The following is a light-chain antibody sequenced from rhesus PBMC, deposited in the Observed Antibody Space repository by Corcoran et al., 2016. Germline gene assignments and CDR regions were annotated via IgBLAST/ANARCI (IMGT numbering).Light chain of an antibody. CDR3: QKYNDWPPYS. V-gene: IGKV3-42*02. Sequence: EIVMTQSPATLSLSPGERATLSCRASQSVGSTLAWYPQKPGQAPRLLIYYASSRANGIPDRFSGSGYGTEFTITISSLDPEDVGVYYCQKYNDWPPYSFGQGTKVEIK. CDR2: YAS. J-gene: IGKJ2*01. CDR1: QSVGST.